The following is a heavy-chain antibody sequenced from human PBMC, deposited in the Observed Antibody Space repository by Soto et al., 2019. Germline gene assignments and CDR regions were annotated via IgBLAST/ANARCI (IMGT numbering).Heavy chain of an antibody. CDR3: ARQTTYSSSWYDY. CDR2: IYTSGST. Sequence: QVQLQESGPGLVKPSETLSLTCTVSGGSISNYYWTWIRQPAGKGLEWIGRIYTSGSTNYNPSLKSRVTMSVDTSKNQFSLKLSSVTAADTALYCCARQTTYSSSWYDYWGHGTLVTVSS. V-gene: IGHV4-4*07. D-gene: IGHD6-13*01. J-gene: IGHJ5*01. CDR1: GGSISNYY.